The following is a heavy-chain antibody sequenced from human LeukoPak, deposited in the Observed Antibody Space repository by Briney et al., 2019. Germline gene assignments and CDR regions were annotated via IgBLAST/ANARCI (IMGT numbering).Heavy chain of an antibody. V-gene: IGHV3-23*01. D-gene: IGHD6-19*01. CDR2: ISGSGGST. Sequence: GGSLRLSCAASGFTFSSYAMSWVRQAPGKGLEWVSAISGSGGSTYYADSVKGRFTISRDNSKNTLYLQLNSLRGEDTAVYYCAKDRVAGTGGGDDAFDLWGQGTMVTVSS. CDR3: AKDRVAGTGGGDDAFDL. J-gene: IGHJ3*01. CDR1: GFTFSSYA.